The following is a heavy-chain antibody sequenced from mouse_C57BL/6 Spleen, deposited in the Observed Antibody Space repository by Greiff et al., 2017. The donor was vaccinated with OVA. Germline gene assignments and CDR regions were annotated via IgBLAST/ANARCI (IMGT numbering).Heavy chain of an antibody. CDR1: GYAFSSYW. CDR3: ARDYGSSYESYYAMDY. D-gene: IGHD1-1*01. V-gene: IGHV1-80*01. CDR2: IYPGDGDT. Sequence: QVQLKESGAELVKPGASVKISCKASGYAFSSYWMNWVKQRPGKGLEWIGQIYPGDGDTNYNGKFKGKATLTADKSSSTAYMQLSSLTSEDSAVYFCARDYGSSYESYYAMDYWGQGTSVTVSS. J-gene: IGHJ4*01.